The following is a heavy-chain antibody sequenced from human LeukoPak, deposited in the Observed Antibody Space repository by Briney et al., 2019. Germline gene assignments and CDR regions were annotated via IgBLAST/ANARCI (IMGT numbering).Heavy chain of an antibody. J-gene: IGHJ4*02. CDR1: GFTFSSYA. CDR3: AKDLVLRYFDWLLGYYFDY. Sequence: GGSLRLSCAASGFTFSSYAMSWVRQAPGKGLEWVSSISGSGGSTYYADSVKGRFTISRDNSKNTLYLQMNSLRAEDTAVYYCAKDLVLRYFDWLLGYYFDYWGQGTLVTVSS. CDR2: ISGSGGST. D-gene: IGHD3-9*01. V-gene: IGHV3-23*01.